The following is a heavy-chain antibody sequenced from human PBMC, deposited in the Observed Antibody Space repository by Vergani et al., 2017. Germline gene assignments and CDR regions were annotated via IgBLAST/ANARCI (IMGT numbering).Heavy chain of an antibody. CDR1: GFTFQDFA. CDR2: IDRNYGVK. J-gene: IGHJ2*01. CDR3: VKDNDYDADGPFDL. V-gene: IGHV3-9*01. Sequence: VEAGGGLVQPGGSLRLSCTASGFTFQDFAFHWVRQVSGRGLEWVSGIDRNYGVKNGNSFEGRFSISRDNAKKAVFLQMNNLGHEDTALYFCVKDNDYDADGPFDLWGRGTLVTVSS. D-gene: IGHD3-16*01.